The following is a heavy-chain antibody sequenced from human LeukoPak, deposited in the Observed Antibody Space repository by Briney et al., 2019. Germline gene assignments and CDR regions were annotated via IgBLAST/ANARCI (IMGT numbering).Heavy chain of an antibody. CDR3: ARPYKRGAFDI. D-gene: IGHD1-14*01. CDR2: IYHSGST. Sequence: PSETLSLTCAVSGYSISSGYYWGWIRQPPGKGLEWIGSIYHSGSTYYNPSLKSRVTISVDTSKNQFSLKLSSVTAADTAVYYWARPYKRGAFDIWGKGTMVTVSS. V-gene: IGHV4-38-2*01. CDR1: GYSISSGYY. J-gene: IGHJ3*02.